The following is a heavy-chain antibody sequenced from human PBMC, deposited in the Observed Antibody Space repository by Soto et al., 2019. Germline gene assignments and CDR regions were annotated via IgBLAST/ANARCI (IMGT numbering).Heavy chain of an antibody. D-gene: IGHD6-19*01. CDR3: AKSPPAVAGYFDY. J-gene: IGHJ4*02. Sequence: GGSLRLSCAASGFTFGASALQWVRQAPGKGLEWVAVTSYDGSSGYYADSVRGRFTISRDNSKNTLYLQMNSLRAEDTAVYYCAKSPPAVAGYFDYWGQGTLVTVSS. V-gene: IGHV3-30*18. CDR1: GFTFGASA. CDR2: TSYDGSSG.